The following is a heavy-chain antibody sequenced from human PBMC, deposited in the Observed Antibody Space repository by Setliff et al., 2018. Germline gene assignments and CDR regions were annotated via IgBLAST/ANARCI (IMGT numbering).Heavy chain of an antibody. CDR1: GGSISTYY. Sequence: PSETLSLTCTVSGGSISTYYWNWIRQPPGKGLEFIGYVYYSGTANYSPSLRSRLTISVDTSKNQFSLKLRSVTAADTAVYYCARGGTFRYFDFWGQGAPVTVSS. J-gene: IGHJ4*02. CDR2: VYYSGTA. V-gene: IGHV4-59*01. D-gene: IGHD5-12*01. CDR3: ARGGTFRYFDF.